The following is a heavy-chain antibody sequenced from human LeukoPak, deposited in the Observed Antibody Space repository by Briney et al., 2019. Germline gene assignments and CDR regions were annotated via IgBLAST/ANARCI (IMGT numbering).Heavy chain of an antibody. CDR2: INHSGST. CDR3: ARGVDDDYGDYAWDY. D-gene: IGHD4-17*01. Sequence: KSSETLSLTCAVYGGSFSGYYWSWIRQPPGKGLEWIGEINHSGSTNYNPSLKSRVTISVDTSKNQFSLKLSSVTAADTAVYYCARGVDDDYGDYAWDYWGQGTLVTVSS. V-gene: IGHV4-34*01. J-gene: IGHJ4*02. CDR1: GGSFSGYY.